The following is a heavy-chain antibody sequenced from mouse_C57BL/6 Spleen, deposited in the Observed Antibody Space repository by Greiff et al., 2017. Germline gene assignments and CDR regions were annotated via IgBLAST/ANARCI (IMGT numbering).Heavy chain of an antibody. CDR1: GYTFTSYW. J-gene: IGHJ2*01. Sequence: VQLQQSGAELVMPGASVKLSCKASGYTFTSYWMHWVKQRPGQGLEWIGEIDPSDSYTNYNQKFKGKSTLTVDKSSRAAYMQLSSLTSEDSAVYYCARYSLDYWGQGTTLTVSS. V-gene: IGHV1-69*01. CDR3: ARYSLDY. CDR2: IDPSDSYT.